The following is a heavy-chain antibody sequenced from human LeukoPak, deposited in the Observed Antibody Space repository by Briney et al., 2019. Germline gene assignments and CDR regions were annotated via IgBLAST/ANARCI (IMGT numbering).Heavy chain of an antibody. CDR2: VNPSAGST. Sequence: GAAVKVSCKASGYSFTDYYIHWVRQAPGQGLEWMGVVNPSAGSTHYAQKFQGRVTMTRNTSTSTVYMELSSLRSEDTAVYYCARDGVTMVRGLFFGRLNWFAPWGQGTLLTVSS. CDR3: ARDGVTMVRGLFFGRLNWFAP. D-gene: IGHD3-10*01. J-gene: IGHJ5*02. CDR1: GYSFTDYY. V-gene: IGHV1-46*01.